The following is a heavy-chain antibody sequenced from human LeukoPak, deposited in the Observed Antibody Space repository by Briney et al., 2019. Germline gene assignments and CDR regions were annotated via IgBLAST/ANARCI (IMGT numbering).Heavy chain of an antibody. CDR3: ARDRHKLVDIVAGILDY. J-gene: IGHJ4*02. Sequence: SETLSLTCTVSGGSISSSNYYWGWIRQPPGKGLEWIGYIFNSGSTYYNPSLKSRVTILVDTSKNQFPLKLSSVTAADTAVYYCARDRHKLVDIVAGILDYWGQGTLVTVSS. V-gene: IGHV4-39*06. CDR2: IFNSGST. D-gene: IGHD5-12*01. CDR1: GGSISSSNYY.